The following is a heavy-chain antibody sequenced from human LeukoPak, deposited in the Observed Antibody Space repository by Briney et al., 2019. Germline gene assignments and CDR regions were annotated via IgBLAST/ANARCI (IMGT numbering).Heavy chain of an antibody. Sequence: GGPLRLSCVASGFTFRTYEMNWVRQAPGKGMEWISYIGSAGNDIYYADSVKGRFTISRDNAKNSLYLQMSSLRAEDTAVYYCARDARFSPGVYFDSWGQGTLVTVSS. V-gene: IGHV3-48*03. CDR1: GFTFRTYE. J-gene: IGHJ4*02. CDR3: ARDARFSPGVYFDS. D-gene: IGHD1-14*01. CDR2: IGSAGNDI.